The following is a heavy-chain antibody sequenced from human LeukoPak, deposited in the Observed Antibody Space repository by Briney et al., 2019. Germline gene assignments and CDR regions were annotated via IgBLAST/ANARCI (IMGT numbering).Heavy chain of an antibody. CDR3: VKAATIFGVVIDYYFDY. CDR2: IRNDGSDK. D-gene: IGHD3-3*01. CDR1: GFTFSSSD. Sequence: GGSLRLSCAASGFTFSSSDMRWVRQAPGKGLEWVSFIRNDGSDKHYEDSVKGRFTISRDNSKNTLCLLMNNLGAEDTAVYYCVKAATIFGVVIDYYFDYWGQGTLVTVSS. V-gene: IGHV3-30*02. J-gene: IGHJ4*02.